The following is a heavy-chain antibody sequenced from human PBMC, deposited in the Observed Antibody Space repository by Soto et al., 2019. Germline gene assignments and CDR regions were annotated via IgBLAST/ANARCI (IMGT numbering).Heavy chain of an antibody. V-gene: IGHV4-31*03. CDR1: GGSISSGGYY. D-gene: IGHD4-17*01. CDR3: ARKATVTTCFDY. J-gene: IGHJ4*02. CDR2: IYYSGST. Sequence: QVQLQESGPGLVKPSQTLSLTCTVSGGSISSGGYYWSWIRQHPGKGLEWIGYIYYSGSTYYNPSLKSRVTISVDTSKNQFAQKLSSVTAADTAVYYCARKATVTTCFDYWGQGTLVTVSS.